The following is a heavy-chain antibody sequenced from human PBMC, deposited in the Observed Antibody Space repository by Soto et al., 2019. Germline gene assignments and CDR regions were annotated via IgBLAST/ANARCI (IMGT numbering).Heavy chain of an antibody. V-gene: IGHV1-18*01. CDR2: LSGYNEKT. CDR3: AREGYCSSGSCALYSHGDFGMDV. CDR1: GYTFNRYG. Sequence: QVQLVQSGAEVKKPGASVKLSCKASGYTFNRYGISWVRQAPGHGLERMGWLSGYNEKTNYAQNFPGRVPMTTDTSTTAAYMELRSLTSDDTAVYVCAREGYCSSGSCALYSHGDFGMDVWGQGTTVTVSS. D-gene: IGHD2-15*01. J-gene: IGHJ6*02.